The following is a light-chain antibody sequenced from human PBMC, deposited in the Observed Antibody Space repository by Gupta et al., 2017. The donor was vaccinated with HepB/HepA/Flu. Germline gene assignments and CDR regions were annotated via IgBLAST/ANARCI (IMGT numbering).Light chain of an antibody. CDR2: WAS. V-gene: IGKV4-1*01. CDR1: QSVLYSSNNKNY. J-gene: IGKJ2*01. Sequence: DVVMNQSPDSLAVSLGERATINCKSSQSVLYSSNNKNYLAWYQQKPGQPPKLLIYWASTRESGVPDRFSGSGSGTDFTLTISILQAEDVAVYYCQQDDTNFHTFGQGTKLEI. CDR3: QQDDTNFHT.